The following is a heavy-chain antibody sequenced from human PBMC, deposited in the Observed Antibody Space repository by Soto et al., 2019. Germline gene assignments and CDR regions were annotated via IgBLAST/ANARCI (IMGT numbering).Heavy chain of an antibody. CDR2: IYWDDDK. J-gene: IGHJ6*02. Sequence: QITLKESGPTLVKPTQTLTLTCTFSGFSLSTSGVGVAWIRQPPGKPLEWLALIYWDDDKRYSPSLESRLPITKDTSKNQVVLTMTNMDSVDTATYYCAYLPCSGGSCYWFSFSGMDVWGQGTTVTVSS. CDR1: GFSLSTSGVG. D-gene: IGHD2-15*01. V-gene: IGHV2-5*02. CDR3: AYLPCSGGSCYWFSFSGMDV.